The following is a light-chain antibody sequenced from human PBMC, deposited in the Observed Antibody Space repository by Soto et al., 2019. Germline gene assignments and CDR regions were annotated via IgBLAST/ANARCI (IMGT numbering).Light chain of an antibody. V-gene: IGKV3-11*01. Sequence: EIVLTQSPATLSLSPGERATLSCRASQTVGSSLAWYQQKPGQAPRLLIYEASNRATGIPARFSGSGSGADFTLTISSLEPEDFALYYCQQHINWPLTFGGGTKVDI. CDR2: EAS. CDR3: QQHINWPLT. CDR1: QTVGSS. J-gene: IGKJ4*01.